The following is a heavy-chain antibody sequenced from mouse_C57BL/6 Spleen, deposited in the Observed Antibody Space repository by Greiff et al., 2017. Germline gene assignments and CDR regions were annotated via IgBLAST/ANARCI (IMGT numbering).Heavy chain of an antibody. CDR3: ARGYQRYFDV. D-gene: IGHD5-1-1*01. CDR2: IYPSGSET. J-gene: IGHJ1*03. CDR1: GYTFTSYW. Sequence: QVQLQQPGAELVRPGSSVKLSCKASGYTFTSYWMDWVKQRPGQGLEWIGNIYPSGSETHYNQKFKGKDTLTVDKSSSTAYMQLSRLSSEDSADYYCARGYQRYFDVWGTGTTVTVSS. V-gene: IGHV1-61*01.